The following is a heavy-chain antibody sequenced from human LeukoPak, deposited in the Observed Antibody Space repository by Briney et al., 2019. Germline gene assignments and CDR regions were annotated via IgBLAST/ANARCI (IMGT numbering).Heavy chain of an antibody. D-gene: IGHD4-17*01. CDR1: GFTFSSYE. J-gene: IGHJ4*02. CDR2: ISSSGSSI. CDR3: AREVSDYLRGYFDY. Sequence: GGSLRLSCAASGFTFSSYEMNWVRQAPGKGLEWVSYISSSGSSINYADSVKGRFTISRDNAKNSLYLQMNSLRAEDTAIYYCAREVSDYLRGYFDYWGQGTLVTVSS. V-gene: IGHV3-48*03.